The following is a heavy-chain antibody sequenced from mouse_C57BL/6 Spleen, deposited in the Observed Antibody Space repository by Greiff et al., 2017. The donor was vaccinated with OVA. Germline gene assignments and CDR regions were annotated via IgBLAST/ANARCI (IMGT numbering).Heavy chain of an antibody. J-gene: IGHJ4*01. CDR2: IDPENGDT. D-gene: IGHD1-1*01. Sequence: EVQLQQSGAELVRPGASVKLSCTASGFNIKDDYMHWVKQRPEQGLEWIGWIDPENGDTEYASKFQGKATITADTSSNPAYLQLSSLASEDTAVCYSTTLGSWPYYYAMDYWGQGTSVTVSS. V-gene: IGHV14-4*01. CDR3: TTLGSWPYYYAMDY. CDR1: GFNIKDDY.